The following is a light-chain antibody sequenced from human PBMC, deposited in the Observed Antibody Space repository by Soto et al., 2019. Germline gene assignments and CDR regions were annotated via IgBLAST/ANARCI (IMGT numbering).Light chain of an antibody. V-gene: IGKV3-20*01. CDR3: QQYGSSPTWT. Sequence: ESVLTQSPGILSLSPGERASLSCGASQSITSSFLAWYQQKPGQAPRLLIYGASTRASGIPDRFSGSGSGTDFTLTISRLEPEDSAVYYCQQYGSSPTWTFGQGTKVDIK. J-gene: IGKJ1*01. CDR2: GAS. CDR1: QSITSSF.